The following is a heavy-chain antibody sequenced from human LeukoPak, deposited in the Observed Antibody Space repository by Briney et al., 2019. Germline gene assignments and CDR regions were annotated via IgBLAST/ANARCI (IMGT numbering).Heavy chain of an antibody. D-gene: IGHD3-9*01. CDR3: AKGHDILTGYLDY. CDR1: GFTFSSYG. CDR2: IRYDGSNK. J-gene: IGHJ4*02. Sequence: GGSLRLSCAASGFTFSSYGMHWARQAPGKGLEWVAFIRYDGSNKYYADSVKGRFTISRDNSKNTLYLQMNSLRAEDTAVYYCAKGHDILTGYLDYWGQGTLVTVSS. V-gene: IGHV3-30*02.